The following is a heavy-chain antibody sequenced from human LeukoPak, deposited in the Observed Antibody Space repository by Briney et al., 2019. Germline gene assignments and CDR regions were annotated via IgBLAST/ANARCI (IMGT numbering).Heavy chain of an antibody. CDR2: IIPIFGTA. CDR1: GGTFSSYA. D-gene: IGHD6-19*01. V-gene: IGHV1-69*13. Sequence: SVKVSCKASGGTFSSYAISWVRQAPGQGLEWMGGIIPIFGTANYAQKFQGRVTITADESTSTAYKELSSLRSEDTAVYYCARPGAEGNYYGMDVWGQGTTVTVSS. J-gene: IGHJ6*02. CDR3: ARPGAEGNYYGMDV.